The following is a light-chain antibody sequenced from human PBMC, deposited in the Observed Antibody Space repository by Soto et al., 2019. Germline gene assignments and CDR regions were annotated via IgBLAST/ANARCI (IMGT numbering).Light chain of an antibody. CDR2: GAS. V-gene: IGKV3-15*01. CDR3: QQYNNWPPIT. Sequence: EIVMTQSPATLSVSPGGRATLSCRGSQSVSSKLAWYQQKPGQAPRLLIYGASTRATGIPARFSGSGSGTEFTLTISSLQSEDFAVYYCQQYNNWPPITFGQGTRLEIK. CDR1: QSVSSK. J-gene: IGKJ5*01.